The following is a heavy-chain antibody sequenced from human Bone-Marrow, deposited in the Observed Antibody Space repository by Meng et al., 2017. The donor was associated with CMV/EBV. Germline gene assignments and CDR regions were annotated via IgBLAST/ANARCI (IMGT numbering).Heavy chain of an antibody. CDR2: IYHSGST. V-gene: IGHV4-39*07. Sequence: SETLSLTCTVSGGSISSSSYYWGWIRQPPGKGLEWIGSIYHSGSTYYNPSLKSRVTISVDTSKNQFSLKLSSVTAADTAVYYCARGGSPDYWGQGTLVTVYS. J-gene: IGHJ4*02. CDR1: GGSISSSSYY. D-gene: IGHD1-26*01. CDR3: ARGGSPDY.